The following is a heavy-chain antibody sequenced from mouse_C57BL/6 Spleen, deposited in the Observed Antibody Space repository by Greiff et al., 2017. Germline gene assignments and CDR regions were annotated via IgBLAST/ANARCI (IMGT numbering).Heavy chain of an antibody. CDR2: IDPSDSST. Sequence: VQLQQPGAELVKPGASVKLSCKASGYTFTSYWMQWVKQRPGQGLEWIGEIDPSDSSTNYNQKFKGKATLTVDTSSSTAYMQLSSLTSEDSAVYYCARFITTVGFAYWGQGTLVTVSA. CDR3: ARFITTVGFAY. J-gene: IGHJ3*01. CDR1: GYTFTSYW. V-gene: IGHV1-50*01. D-gene: IGHD1-1*01.